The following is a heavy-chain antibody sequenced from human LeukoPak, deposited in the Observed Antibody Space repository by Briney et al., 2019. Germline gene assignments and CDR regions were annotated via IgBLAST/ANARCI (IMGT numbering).Heavy chain of an antibody. J-gene: IGHJ4*02. Sequence: PSETLSLTCAVYGGSFSSYYWSWIRQPPGKGLEWIGEINHSGSTNYNPSLKSRVTISVDTSKNQFSLKLSSVTAADTAVYYCARGKRLLWFGEPTPFDYWGQGTLVTVSS. CDR1: GGSFSSYY. CDR3: ARGKRLLWFGEPTPFDY. CDR2: INHSGST. V-gene: IGHV4-34*01. D-gene: IGHD3-10*01.